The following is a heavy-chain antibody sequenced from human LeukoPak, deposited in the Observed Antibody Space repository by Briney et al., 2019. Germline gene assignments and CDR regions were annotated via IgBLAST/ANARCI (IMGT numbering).Heavy chain of an antibody. D-gene: IGHD6-13*01. CDR1: GFTFDDYA. CDR3: ARVTGYMTEDYFDY. Sequence: PGGSLRLSCAASGFTFDDYAMNWVRQPPGKGLEWIGYIYYSGSTNYNPSLKSRVTISVDTSKNQFSLRLSSVTAADTAVYYCARVTGYMTEDYFDYWGQGTLITVSS. V-gene: IGHV4-59*01. J-gene: IGHJ4*02. CDR2: IYYSGST.